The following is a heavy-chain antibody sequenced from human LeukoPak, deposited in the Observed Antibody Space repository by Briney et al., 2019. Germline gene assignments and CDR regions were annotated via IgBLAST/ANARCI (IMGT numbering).Heavy chain of an antibody. CDR2: INQDGGEK. V-gene: IGHV3-7*01. CDR1: GFIFSHYW. D-gene: IGHD3-9*01. J-gene: IGHJ4*02. CDR3: ARERYLDWLPYYFDY. Sequence: GGSLRLSCAASGFIFSHYWMTWVRQAPGKGLEWVANINQDGGEKYYVDSVKGRFTISRDYAKNSVYLQMNSLRAEDTAVYFCARERYLDWLPYYFDYWGQGTLVTVSS.